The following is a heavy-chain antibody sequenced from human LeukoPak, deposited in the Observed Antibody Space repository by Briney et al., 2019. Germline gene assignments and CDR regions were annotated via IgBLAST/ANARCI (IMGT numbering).Heavy chain of an antibody. D-gene: IGHD2-21*02. V-gene: IGHV3-20*04. Sequence: PGGSLRLSCAASGFTFDDYGMSWVRQAPGKGLEWVSGINWNGGSTGYADSVKGRFTISRDNAKNSLYLQMNSLRAEDTALYYCARDVVVTAISYYYYYYMDVWGKGTTVIVSS. J-gene: IGHJ6*03. CDR3: ARDVVVTAISYYYYYYMDV. CDR2: INWNGGST. CDR1: GFTFDDYG.